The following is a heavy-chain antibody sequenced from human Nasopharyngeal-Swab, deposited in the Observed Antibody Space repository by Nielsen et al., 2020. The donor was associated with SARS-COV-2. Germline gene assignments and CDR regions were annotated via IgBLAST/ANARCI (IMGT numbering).Heavy chain of an antibody. J-gene: IGHJ4*02. CDR2: INSDGSST. CDR1: GFTFSSYW. Sequence: GGSLRLSCAASGFTFSSYWMHWVRQAPGKGLVWVSRINSDGSSTSYAGSVKGRFTISRDNAKNTLYLQMNSLRAEDTAVYYCARALYSSGWYPDYWGQGTLVTVSS. V-gene: IGHV3-74*01. CDR3: ARALYSSGWYPDY. D-gene: IGHD6-19*01.